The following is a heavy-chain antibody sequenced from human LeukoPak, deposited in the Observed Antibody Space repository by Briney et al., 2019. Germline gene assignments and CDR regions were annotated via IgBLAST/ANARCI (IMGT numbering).Heavy chain of an antibody. CDR1: GGSISSYY. CDR3: ARVVTSHCDY. CDR2: IYYSGST. D-gene: IGHD2-2*01. J-gene: IGHJ4*02. V-gene: IGHV4-59*12. Sequence: SETLSPTCTVSGGSISSYYWSWIRQPPGKGLEWIGYIYYSGSTNYNPSLKSRVTISIDTSKNQFSLNLSSVTAADTAVYYCARVVTSHCDYWGQGTLVTVSS.